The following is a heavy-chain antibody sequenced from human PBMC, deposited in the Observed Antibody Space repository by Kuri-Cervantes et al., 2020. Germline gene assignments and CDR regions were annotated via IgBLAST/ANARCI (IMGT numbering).Heavy chain of an antibody. J-gene: IGHJ5*02. CDR2: IYHSGST. CDR1: GFTLSNYE. Sequence: ESLKISCAASGFTLSNYEMKWVRQPPGKGLEWIGEIYHSGSTNYNPSLKSRVTISVDTSKKQFSLRVTSVTAADTAVYYCATYNEGEIGRGSWGQGTLVTVSS. V-gene: IGHV4-34*08. D-gene: IGHD5-24*01. CDR3: ATYNEGEIGRGS.